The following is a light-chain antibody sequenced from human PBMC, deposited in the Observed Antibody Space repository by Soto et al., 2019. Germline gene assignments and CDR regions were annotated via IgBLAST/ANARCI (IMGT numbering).Light chain of an antibody. J-gene: IGKJ1*01. CDR1: QSALYSSNNKNY. CDR2: WAS. CDR3: QQYYTSPTWT. Sequence: DIVMTQSPVSLAVFLGERATINCKSSQSALYSSNNKNYVAWYQQKPGQPPKLLIYWASTRESGVPDRFSGSGSGTDFTLTISSVQAEYVAVYHCQQYYTSPTWTFGQGTKVEVK. V-gene: IGKV4-1*01.